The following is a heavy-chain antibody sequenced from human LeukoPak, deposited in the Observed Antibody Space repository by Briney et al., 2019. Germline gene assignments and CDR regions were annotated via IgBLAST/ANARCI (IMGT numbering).Heavy chain of an antibody. D-gene: IGHD3-9*01. CDR3: ARDFYYDILTGYYTRPFDY. Sequence: PGGSLRLSCAASGFTFSSYSMNWVRQAPGKGLEWVSSISSSSSYIYYADSVKGRFTISRDNAKNSLYLQMNSLRAEDTAVYYCARDFYYDILTGYYTRPFDYWGQGILVTVSS. CDR2: ISSSSSYI. V-gene: IGHV3-21*01. J-gene: IGHJ4*02. CDR1: GFTFSSYS.